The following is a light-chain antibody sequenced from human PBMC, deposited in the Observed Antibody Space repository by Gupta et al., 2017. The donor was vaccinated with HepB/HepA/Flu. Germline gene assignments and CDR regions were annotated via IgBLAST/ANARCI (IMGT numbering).Light chain of an antibody. J-gene: IGKJ4*01. CDR1: QNLLFSDGNTF. V-gene: IGKV2-30*01. Sequence: DAVLTQSPLSLPVTLGQSASISCRSSQNLLFSDGNTFVHWYQQRPGQSPRRLIYRVSNRDSGVPDRFSGSGSGTDFTLKISRVEAEDIGVYYCGQGTHWPLSCGGGTKVEIK. CDR2: RVS. CDR3: GQGTHWPLS.